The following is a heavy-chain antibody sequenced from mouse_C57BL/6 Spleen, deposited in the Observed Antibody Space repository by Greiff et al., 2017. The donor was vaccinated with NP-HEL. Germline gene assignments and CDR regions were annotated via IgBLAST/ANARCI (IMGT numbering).Heavy chain of an antibody. CDR3: AGGNPYAY. Sequence: VQLQQSGPELVKPGASVKISCKASGYAFSSSWMNWVKQRPGKGLEWIGRIYPGDGDTNYNGKFKGKATLTADKSSSTAYMQLSSLTSEDSAVYFCAGGNPYAYWGQGTLVTVSA. CDR2: IYPGDGDT. D-gene: IGHD2-1*01. V-gene: IGHV1-82*01. J-gene: IGHJ3*01. CDR1: GYAFSSSW.